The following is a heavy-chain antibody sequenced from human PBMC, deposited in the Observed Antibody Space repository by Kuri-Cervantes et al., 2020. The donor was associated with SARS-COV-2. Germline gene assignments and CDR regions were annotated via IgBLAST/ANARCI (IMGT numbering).Heavy chain of an antibody. Sequence: GSLRLSCTVSGGSISSQSYYWGWIRQPPGKGLEWIGSIYYSGSTYYNPSLKSRVTISVDTSKNQFSLKLSSVTAADTAVYYCASEGERLLWFGELSRWGQGTLVTVSS. CDR3: ASEGERLLWFGELSR. J-gene: IGHJ4*02. D-gene: IGHD3-10*01. CDR2: IYYSGST. CDR1: GGSISSQSYY. V-gene: IGHV4-39*01.